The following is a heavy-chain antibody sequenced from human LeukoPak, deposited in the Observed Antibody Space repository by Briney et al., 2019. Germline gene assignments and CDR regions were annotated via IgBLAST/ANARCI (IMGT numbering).Heavy chain of an antibody. CDR2: IHYDGTNK. CDR1: G. V-gene: IGHV3-30*02. CDR3: XXXXXXXXXXXXXXXY. Sequence: GXXWVRQAPGXGXXXXXSIHYDGTNKXYAEAVKGRFTISREXXKNTLYLQMNSLRAEDTALYYCXXXXXXXXXXXXXXXYWGQGTXXXVSS. J-gene: IGHJ4*02.